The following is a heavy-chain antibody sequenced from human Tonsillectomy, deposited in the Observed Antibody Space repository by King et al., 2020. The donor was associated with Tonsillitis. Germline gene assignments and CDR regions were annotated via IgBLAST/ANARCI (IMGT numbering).Heavy chain of an antibody. V-gene: IGHV3-30*18. Sequence: VQLVESGGGVVQPGRSLRLSCAASGFTFSSYGMNWVRQAPGKGLEWVAVISYDGSNKYYADSVKGRFTISRDNSKKTLYLQINSLRAEDTAVYYCAKDRNLAYYYDSSGYLDQWGQGTLVTVSS. CDR1: GFTFSSYG. CDR3: AKDRNLAYYYDSSGYLDQ. D-gene: IGHD3-22*01. CDR2: ISYDGSNK. J-gene: IGHJ4*02.